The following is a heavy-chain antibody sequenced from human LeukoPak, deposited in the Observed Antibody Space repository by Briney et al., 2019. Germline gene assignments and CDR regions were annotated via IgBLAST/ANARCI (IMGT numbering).Heavy chain of an antibody. D-gene: IGHD2-21*01. Sequence: SVKVSCKASGGTFSSYAISWVRQAPGQGLEWMGRIIPILGIANYAQKFQGRVTITADKSTSTAYMELSSLRSEDTAVYYCARLFEVVDAFDIWGQGTMVTVSS. CDR2: IIPILGIA. V-gene: IGHV1-69*04. J-gene: IGHJ3*02. CDR3: ARLFEVVDAFDI. CDR1: GGTFSSYA.